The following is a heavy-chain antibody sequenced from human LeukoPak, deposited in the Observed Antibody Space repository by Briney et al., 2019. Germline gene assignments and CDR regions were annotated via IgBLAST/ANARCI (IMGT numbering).Heavy chain of an antibody. CDR2: ISGSGGST. CDR3: ARDARSDYGDYNPFDY. CDR1: GFTFSSYA. D-gene: IGHD4-17*01. J-gene: IGHJ4*02. V-gene: IGHV3-23*01. Sequence: GGSLRLSCAASGFTFSSYAMSWVRQAPGKGLEWVSAISGSGGSTYYADSVKGRFTISRDNSKNTLYLQMNSLRAEDTAVYYCARDARSDYGDYNPFDYWGQGTLVTVSS.